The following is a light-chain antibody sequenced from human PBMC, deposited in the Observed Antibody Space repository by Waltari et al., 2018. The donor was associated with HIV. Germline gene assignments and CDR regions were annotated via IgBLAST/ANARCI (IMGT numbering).Light chain of an antibody. V-gene: IGLV3-10*01. CDR2: EDN. J-gene: IGLJ3*02. Sequence: YTLTQPPSVSVSPGQTARNTCSGDALPKKYAYWYQQRSGQAPVLVIYEDNKRPSGITERLSGSSSVIIATLTISGVYVKDEADSPRVALAITSNQRVFRRG. CDR3: VALAITSNQRV. CDR1: ALPKKY.